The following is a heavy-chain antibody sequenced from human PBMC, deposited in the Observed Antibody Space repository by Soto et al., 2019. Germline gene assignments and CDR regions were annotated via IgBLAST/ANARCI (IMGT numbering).Heavy chain of an antibody. CDR1: GYTFTSYY. J-gene: IGHJ4*02. CDR3: ARDQRRFLEWLHFDY. Sequence: ASVKVSCKASGYTFTSYYMHWVRQAPGQGLEWMGIINPSGGSTSYAQKFQGRVTMTRDTSTSTVYMELSSLRSEDTAVYYCARDQRRFLEWLHFDYWGQGTLVTVSS. D-gene: IGHD3-3*01. CDR2: INPSGGST. V-gene: IGHV1-46*01.